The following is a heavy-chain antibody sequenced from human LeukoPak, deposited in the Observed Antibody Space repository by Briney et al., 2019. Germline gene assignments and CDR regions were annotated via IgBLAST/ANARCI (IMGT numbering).Heavy chain of an antibody. CDR2: INHSGST. Sequence: SETLSLTCAVYGGSFSGYYWSWIRQPPGKGLEWIGEINHSGSTNYNPSLKSRVTISVDTSKNQFSLKLSSVTAADTAVYYCARGPWRRQQLVRGYFDYWGQGTQVTVSS. D-gene: IGHD6-13*01. V-gene: IGHV4-34*01. J-gene: IGHJ4*02. CDR3: ARGPWRRQQLVRGYFDY. CDR1: GGSFSGYY.